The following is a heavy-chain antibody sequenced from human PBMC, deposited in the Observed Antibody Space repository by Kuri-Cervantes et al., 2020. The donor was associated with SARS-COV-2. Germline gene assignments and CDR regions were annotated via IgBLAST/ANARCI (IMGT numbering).Heavy chain of an antibody. CDR1: GFTFSSFP. V-gene: IGHV3-23*01. CDR2: ISGSGANT. J-gene: IGHJ4*02. CDR3: VKDSRVYYFDY. Sequence: GGSLRLSCAASGFTFSSFPMGWVRQAPGKGLEWVSGISGSGANTYYADSVKGWFTISRDNSKNTLYLQMNSLRAEDTAVYYCVKDSRVYYFDYWCQGTLVTVSS. D-gene: IGHD2/OR15-2a*01.